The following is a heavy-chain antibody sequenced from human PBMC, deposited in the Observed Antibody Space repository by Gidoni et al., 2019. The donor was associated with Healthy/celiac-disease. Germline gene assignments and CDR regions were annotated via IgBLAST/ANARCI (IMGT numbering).Heavy chain of an antibody. V-gene: IGHV1-46*01. CDR2: INPSGGST. J-gene: IGHJ5*02. D-gene: IGHD1-26*01. Sequence: QVQLVQSGAEVKKPGASVKVSCKASGYTFTSYYMHWVRQAPGQGLEWMGIINPSGGSTSYAQKFQGRVTMTRDTSTSTVYMELSSLRSEDTAVYYCARAPPVGAGGEGWFDPWGQGTLVTVSS. CDR3: ARAPPVGAGGEGWFDP. CDR1: GYTFTSYY.